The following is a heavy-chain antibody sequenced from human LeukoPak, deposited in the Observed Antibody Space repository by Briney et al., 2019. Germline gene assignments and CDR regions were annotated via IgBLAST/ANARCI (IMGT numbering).Heavy chain of an antibody. J-gene: IGHJ4*02. CDR3: ARAKSIEATPGY. CDR2: IIPIFGTA. V-gene: IGHV1-69*13. D-gene: IGHD6-6*01. CDR1: GGTFSSYA. Sequence: GASVKVSCKASGGTFSSYAISWVRQAPGQGLEWMGGIIPIFGTANYAQKFRGRVTITADESTSTAYMELSSLRSEDTAVYYCARAKSIEATPGYWGQGTLVTVSS.